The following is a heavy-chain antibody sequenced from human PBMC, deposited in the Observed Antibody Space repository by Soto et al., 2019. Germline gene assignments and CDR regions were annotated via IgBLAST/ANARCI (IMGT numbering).Heavy chain of an antibody. Sequence: QVQLQESGPRLVKPSQTLSLTCTVSGDSISSVFYYWSWIRQPPGKGLEWIGYIYYSENAYYNPSLKSGVSMSVDTSKNQFSLRLTSVTSADTAVYYCAQTDYGSGSYLIWGQGTLVPVSS. V-gene: IGHV4-30-4*01. CDR2: IYYSENA. CDR1: GDSISSVFYY. J-gene: IGHJ4*02. D-gene: IGHD3-10*01. CDR3: AQTDYGSGSYLI.